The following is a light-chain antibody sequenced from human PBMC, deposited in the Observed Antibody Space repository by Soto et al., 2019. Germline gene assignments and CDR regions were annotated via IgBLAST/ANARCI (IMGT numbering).Light chain of an antibody. V-gene: IGLV2-14*01. CDR1: RSDVGAYNY. Sequence: QSALTQPASVSGSPGQSIAISCTGTRSDVGAYNYVSWYQQHPGKAPKLMISEVTNRPSGVSDRFSGSKSGNTASLTISGLQAEDEADYYCCSYAGSSTPFVFGTGTKLTVL. CDR2: EVT. CDR3: CSYAGSSTPFV. J-gene: IGLJ1*01.